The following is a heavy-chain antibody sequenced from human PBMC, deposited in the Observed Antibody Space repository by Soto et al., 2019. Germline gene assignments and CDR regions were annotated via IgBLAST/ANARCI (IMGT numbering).Heavy chain of an antibody. CDR1: GGNFNTYA. CDR3: AKEAGDH. Sequence: QLQLVQSGAEVKERGSSVKISCKTSGGNFNTYALTWVRQAPGQGLEWIGGIIPMFDIKNVAQRFQGRVTLNADDSMTTAYMEMISLRSDDTAVYYCAKEAGDHWGQGTLVTVSS. V-gene: IGHV1-69*01. CDR2: IIPMFDIK. J-gene: IGHJ4*02. D-gene: IGHD3-10*01.